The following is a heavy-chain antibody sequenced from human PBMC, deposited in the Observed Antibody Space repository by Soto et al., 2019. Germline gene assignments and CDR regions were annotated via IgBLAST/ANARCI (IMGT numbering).Heavy chain of an antibody. CDR3: AKENGYSSSWLEFDY. CDR1: GFTFSSYA. D-gene: IGHD6-13*01. Sequence: HPGGSLRLSCAASGFTFSSYAMSCVRQAPGKGLEWVSAISGSGGSTYYADSVKGRFTISRDNSKNTLYLQMNGLRAEDTAVYYCAKENGYSSSWLEFDYWGQGTLVTVSS. J-gene: IGHJ4*02. CDR2: ISGSGGST. V-gene: IGHV3-23*01.